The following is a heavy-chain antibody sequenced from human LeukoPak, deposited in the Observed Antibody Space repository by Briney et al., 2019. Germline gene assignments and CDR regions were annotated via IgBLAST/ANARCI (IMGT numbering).Heavy chain of an antibody. CDR1: GGSISSYY. V-gene: IGHV4-59*01. D-gene: IGHD6-19*01. Sequence: SETLFLTCTVSGGSISSYYWSWIRQPPGKGLEWIGYIYYSGSINYNPSLKSRITISVDTSKNQFSLKLSSVTAADTAVYYCARAEYSSESWFDPWGQGTLVTVSS. J-gene: IGHJ5*02. CDR2: IYYSGSI. CDR3: ARAEYSSESWFDP.